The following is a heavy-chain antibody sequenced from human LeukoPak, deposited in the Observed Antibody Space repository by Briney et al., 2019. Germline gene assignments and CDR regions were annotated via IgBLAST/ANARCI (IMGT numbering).Heavy chain of an antibody. J-gene: IGHJ4*02. V-gene: IGHV3-33*01. CDR3: ARDMCQGACYSSDY. CDR2: ISYDGINK. D-gene: IGHD2-21*02. Sequence: GGSLRLSCAASGFTFSSYGMHWVRQAPGKGREWGSVISYDGINKYYAVSVKGRFTISRDNSKHALYLQMNSLRVEDTAVYYCARDMCQGACYSSDYWRQGTLVTVSS. CDR1: GFTFSSYG.